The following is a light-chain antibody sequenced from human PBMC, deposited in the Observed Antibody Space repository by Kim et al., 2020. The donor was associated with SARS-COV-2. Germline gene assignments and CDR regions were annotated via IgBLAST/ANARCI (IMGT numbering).Light chain of an antibody. V-gene: IGLV1-44*01. CDR1: SSGIGSNT. J-gene: IGLJ3*02. Sequence: GQRFTISCSGSSSGIGSNTVSWYQQSPGPPPKLLIYSNSQRPSRVPDRFSGSKSGTSASLAISELQSEDEADYYCASWDDSLSGWVFGGGTQLTVL. CDR2: SNS. CDR3: ASWDDSLSGWV.